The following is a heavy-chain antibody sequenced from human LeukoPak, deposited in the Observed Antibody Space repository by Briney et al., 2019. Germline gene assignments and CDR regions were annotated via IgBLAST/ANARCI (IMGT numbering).Heavy chain of an antibody. V-gene: IGHV4-59*01. CDR3: ARGRVTMIVQDDGVLDY. CDR2: IYYSGST. Sequence: SETLSLTCTVSGGSISSYYWSWIRQPPGKGLEWIGYIYYSGSTNYNPSLKSRVTISVDTSKNQFSLKLSSVTAADTAVYYCARGRVTMIVQDDGVLDYWGQGTLVTVSS. D-gene: IGHD3-22*01. CDR1: GGSISSYY. J-gene: IGHJ4*02.